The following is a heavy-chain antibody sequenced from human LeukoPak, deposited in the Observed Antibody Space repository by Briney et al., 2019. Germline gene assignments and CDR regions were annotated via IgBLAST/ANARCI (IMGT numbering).Heavy chain of an antibody. Sequence: SETLSLTCTVSGGSISSSSYSWGWIRQPPGKGLEWIGSIYYSGSTYYNPSLKSRVTISVDTSKNQFSLKLSSVTAADTAVYYCARDFPPRASYGSGSYFKLGTSLPSFDYWGQGTLVTVSS. CDR2: IYYSGST. CDR1: GGSISSSSYS. V-gene: IGHV4-39*07. J-gene: IGHJ4*02. CDR3: ARDFPPRASYGSGSYFKLGTSLPSFDY. D-gene: IGHD3-10*01.